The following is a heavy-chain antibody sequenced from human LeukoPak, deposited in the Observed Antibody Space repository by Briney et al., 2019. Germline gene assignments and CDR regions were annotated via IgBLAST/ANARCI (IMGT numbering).Heavy chain of an antibody. CDR3: ARVTFHYDSSGYYFDY. V-gene: IGHV3-30*01. Sequence: QPGRSLRLSCAASGFTFISYPMHWVRQAPGKGLEWVAEISYDGGNKYYADSVKGRFTISRDNSKNTQYLQMNSLRAEDTAVYYCARVTFHYDSSGYYFDYWGQGTLVTVSS. D-gene: IGHD3-22*01. CDR2: ISYDGGNK. J-gene: IGHJ4*02. CDR1: GFTFISYP.